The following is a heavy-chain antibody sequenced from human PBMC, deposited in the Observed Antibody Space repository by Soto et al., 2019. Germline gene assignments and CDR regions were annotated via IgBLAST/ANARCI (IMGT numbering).Heavy chain of an antibody. V-gene: IGHV3-7*01. CDR1: GFTFSSYW. D-gene: IGHD2-15*01. CDR3: ARDLTVARDCSGDSCYYDAIDI. J-gene: IGHJ3*02. Sequence: EVQLVESGGGLVQPGGSLRLSCAASGFTFSSYWMTWVRQAPGKGLEWVANIKQDGSLQYYVDSVKGRFTISRDNTKSSLYLQMNSLRAEDSAVYSCARDLTVARDCSGDSCYYDAIDIWGQGTMVTVSS. CDR2: IKQDGSLQ.